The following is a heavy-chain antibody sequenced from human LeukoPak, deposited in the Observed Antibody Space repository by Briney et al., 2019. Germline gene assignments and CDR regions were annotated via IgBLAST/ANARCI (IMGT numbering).Heavy chain of an antibody. V-gene: IGHV4-61*02. Sequence: SETLSLTCTVSGGSISSGSYYWSWIRQPAGKGLEWIGRIYTSGSTNYNPSLKSRVTISVDTSENQFSLRLSSVTAADKAVYYCAREVGDYYGLFWGQGTLVAVSS. J-gene: IGHJ4*02. D-gene: IGHD3-10*01. CDR3: AREVGDYYGLF. CDR1: GGSISSGSYY. CDR2: IYTSGST.